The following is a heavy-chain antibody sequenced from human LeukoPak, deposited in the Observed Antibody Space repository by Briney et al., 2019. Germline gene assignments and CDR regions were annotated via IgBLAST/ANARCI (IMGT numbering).Heavy chain of an antibody. D-gene: IGHD2-15*01. CDR1: GYTFTGYF. CDR3: AIAGGGSDAFDI. V-gene: IGHV1-2*06. J-gene: IGHJ3*02. Sequence: GASVKVSCKAFGYTFTGYFMHWVRQAPGQGLEWMGRINPNTGGTNYVQKFQGRVTMTRDTSISTAYMELSRLRSDDTAVYYCAIAGGGSDAFDIWGQGTMVTVSS. CDR2: INPNTGGT.